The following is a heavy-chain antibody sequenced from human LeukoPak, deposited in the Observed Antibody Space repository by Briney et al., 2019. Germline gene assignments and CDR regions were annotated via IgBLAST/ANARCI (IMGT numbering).Heavy chain of an antibody. Sequence: PGGSLRLSCAASGFTFSGSAVHWVRQASGKGLEWVGRIRNKANGYATAYAASVKGRFTISRDDSKNTAYLQMNSLKTEDTAVYYCTTGRGTAMAAHYSYYYMDVWGKGTTITVSS. D-gene: IGHD5-18*01. CDR1: GFTFSGSA. CDR3: TTGRGTAMAAHYSYYYMDV. CDR2: IRNKANGYAT. J-gene: IGHJ6*03. V-gene: IGHV3-73*01.